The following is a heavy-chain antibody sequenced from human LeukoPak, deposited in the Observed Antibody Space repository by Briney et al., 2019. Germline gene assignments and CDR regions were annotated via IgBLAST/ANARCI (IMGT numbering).Heavy chain of an antibody. CDR1: GFTFSSYW. V-gene: IGHV3-7*01. J-gene: IGHJ3*02. CDR2: IKQNGGDQ. CDR3: ARDDIVTYALDI. D-gene: IGHD2-21*01. Sequence: GGSLRLSCSASGFTFSSYWMSWVRQAPGKGLEWVANIKQNGGDQNYVDSVKGRFTISRDNAKNSLFLQMNSLRAEDTAVYHCARDDIVTYALDIWGQGTMVTVSP.